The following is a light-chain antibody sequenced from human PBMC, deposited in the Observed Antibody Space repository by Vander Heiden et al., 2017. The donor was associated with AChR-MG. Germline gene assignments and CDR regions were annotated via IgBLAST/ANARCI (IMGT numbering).Light chain of an antibody. CDR1: SSDVGGYNY. CDR2: DVS. Sequence: QSALTQPASVSGSPGQSIPLPCTGSSSDVGGYNYVSWYQQHPGNAPKLMIYDVSNRPSGVSDRFSGSRSGNTASLTISGLQAEDEADYYCSSYTSSTTYGVFGGGTTLTVL. J-gene: IGLJ2*01. V-gene: IGLV2-14*03. CDR3: SSYTSSTTYGV.